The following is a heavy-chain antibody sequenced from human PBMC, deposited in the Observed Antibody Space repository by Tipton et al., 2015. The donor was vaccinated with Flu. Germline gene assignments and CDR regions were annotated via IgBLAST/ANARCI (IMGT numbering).Heavy chain of an antibody. J-gene: IGHJ5*02. V-gene: IGHV4-34*01. CDR2: INHSGST. Sequence: LRLSCAVYGGSFSGYYWSWIRQPPGKGLEWIGEINHSGSTNYNPSLKSRVTISVDTSKNQFSLKLSSVTAADTAVYYCARGCRGEPWGQGTLVTVSS. CDR1: GGSFSGYY. CDR3: ARGCRGEP. D-gene: IGHD3-10*01.